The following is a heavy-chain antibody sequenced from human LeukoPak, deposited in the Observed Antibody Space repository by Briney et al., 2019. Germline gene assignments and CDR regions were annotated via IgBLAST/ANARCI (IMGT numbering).Heavy chain of an antibody. J-gene: IGHJ6*02. D-gene: IGHD2-2*01. CDR1: GYTFTSYD. Sequence: ASVKVSCKASGYTFTSYDINWVRQATGQGLEWMGWMNPNSGNTGYAQKCQGRVTMTRNTSISTAYMELSSLRSEDTAVYYCARWRYCSSTSCHYYGMDVWGQGTTVTVSS. V-gene: IGHV1-8*01. CDR3: ARWRYCSSTSCHYYGMDV. CDR2: MNPNSGNT.